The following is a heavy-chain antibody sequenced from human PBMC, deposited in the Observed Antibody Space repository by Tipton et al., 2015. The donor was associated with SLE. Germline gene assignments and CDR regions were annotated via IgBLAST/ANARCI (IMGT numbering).Heavy chain of an antibody. J-gene: IGHJ4*02. CDR3: ARLVGGYAR. D-gene: IGHD5-12*01. CDR2: INYAGST. Sequence: TLSLTCAFYGGPFRGYYGTWVRQFPGRGLERIGEINYAGSTNQSPSLRSRVTISADSSKKQFSLELTSVTAADTAVYFCARLVGGYARWGQGTLVTVSS. CDR1: GGPFRGYY. V-gene: IGHV4-34*01.